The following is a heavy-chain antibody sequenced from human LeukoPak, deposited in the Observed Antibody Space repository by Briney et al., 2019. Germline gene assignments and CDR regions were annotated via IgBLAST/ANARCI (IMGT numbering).Heavy chain of an antibody. D-gene: IGHD3-3*01. CDR2: IIPIFGIA. CDR1: GGTFISYA. V-gene: IGHV1-69*04. J-gene: IGHJ5*02. Sequence: SVTVSFKASGGTFISYAISWVRQAPGQGLEWMGRIIPIFGIANYAQKFQGRVTITADKSTSTAYMGLSSLRSEDTAVYYCARDYPTRDHDFWSGRNVNWFDPWGQGTLVTVSS. CDR3: ARDYPTRDHDFWSGRNVNWFDP.